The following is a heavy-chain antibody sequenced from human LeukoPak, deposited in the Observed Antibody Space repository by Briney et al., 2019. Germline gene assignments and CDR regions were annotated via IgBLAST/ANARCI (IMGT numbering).Heavy chain of an antibody. J-gene: IGHJ4*02. CDR2: IYYSGST. D-gene: IGHD3-22*01. CDR3: ARVGTYYYEFDY. Sequence: SETLSLTCTVSGGSISSYYLGWIRQPPGKGLEWIGSIYYSGSTYYNPSLKSRVTISVDTSKNQFSLKLSSVTAADTAVYYCARVGTYYYEFDYWGQGTLVTVSS. CDR1: GGSISSYY. V-gene: IGHV4-39*01.